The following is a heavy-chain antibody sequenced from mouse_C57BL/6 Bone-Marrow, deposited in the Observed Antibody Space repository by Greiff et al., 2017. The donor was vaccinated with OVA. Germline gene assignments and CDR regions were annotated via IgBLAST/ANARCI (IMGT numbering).Heavy chain of an antibody. CDR3: ARGDYYGSSHWYFDV. J-gene: IGHJ1*03. D-gene: IGHD1-1*01. CDR2: IYPRSGNT. V-gene: IGHV1-81*01. CDR1: GYTFTSYG. Sequence: VQLQQSGAELARPGASVKLSCKASGYTFTSYGISWVKQRTGQGLEWIGEIYPRSGNTYYNEKFKGKATLTADNSSSTAYMELRSLTSEDSAVYVCARGDYYGSSHWYFDVWGTGTTVTVSS.